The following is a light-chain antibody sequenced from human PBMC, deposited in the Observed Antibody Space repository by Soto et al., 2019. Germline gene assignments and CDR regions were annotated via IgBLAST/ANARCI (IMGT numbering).Light chain of an antibody. V-gene: IGKV3-15*01. J-gene: IGKJ4*01. CDR2: GAS. CDR1: QSVSTL. Sequence: EIVMTQSPVTLSLSPGERATLSCRASQSVSTLYMTWYQQKPGQAPRLLIYGASTRATGIPARFSGSGSGTEFTLTISSLQSEDFGAYYCQQYNNWPRATFGGGTKVDI. CDR3: QQYNNWPRAT.